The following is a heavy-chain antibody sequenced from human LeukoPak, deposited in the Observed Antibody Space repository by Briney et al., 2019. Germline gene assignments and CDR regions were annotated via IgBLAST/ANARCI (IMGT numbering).Heavy chain of an antibody. Sequence: PGGSLRLSCAASGFTFITNDMTWVRQAPGKGLEWVSVLYSDGNTKYADSVQGRFTISRDNSKNTLYLEMNSLSPDDAAFYYCARGVEPLAANTLAYWGQGTLVTVSS. CDR1: GFTFITND. CDR2: LYSDGNT. V-gene: IGHV3-53*01. CDR3: ARGVEPLAANTLAY. D-gene: IGHD1-14*01. J-gene: IGHJ4*02.